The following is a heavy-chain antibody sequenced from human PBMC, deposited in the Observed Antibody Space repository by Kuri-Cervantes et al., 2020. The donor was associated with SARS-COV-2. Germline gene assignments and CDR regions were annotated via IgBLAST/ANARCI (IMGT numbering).Heavy chain of an antibody. CDR1: GFTFSSYA. CDR2: ITGSGGGT. D-gene: IGHD2-2*01. CDR3: AKSGGYCSGTTCYPNWFDP. V-gene: IGHV3-23*01. Sequence: GESLKISCASSGFTFSSYAMDWVRQAPGKGLEWVSTITGSGGGTYYTDSVKGRFTISRDNSKNTLYLQMNSLRAEDTAVYYCAKSGGYCSGTTCYPNWFDPWGQGTLVTVS. J-gene: IGHJ5*02.